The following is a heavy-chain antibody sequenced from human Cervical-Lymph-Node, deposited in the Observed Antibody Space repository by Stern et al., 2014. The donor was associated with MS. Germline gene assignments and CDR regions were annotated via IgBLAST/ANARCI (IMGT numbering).Heavy chain of an antibody. Sequence: QVQLVESGGGVVQPGRSLRLSCAASGFTFSSYTMHWVRQATGKGLEWVAVISYDGNSKFYADSVKGRFTISRDNSKNTLFLQMNSLRTEDTAVYYCARDGRSVWGLGTLVTVSS. CDR2: ISYDGNSK. V-gene: IGHV3-30-3*01. CDR3: ARDGRSV. CDR1: GFTFSSYT. J-gene: IGHJ4*02.